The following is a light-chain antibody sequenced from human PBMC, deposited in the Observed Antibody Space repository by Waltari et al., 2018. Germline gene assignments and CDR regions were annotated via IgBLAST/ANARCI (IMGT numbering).Light chain of an antibody. CDR2: GAS. Sequence: EIVLTQSPGTLSLSPGERATLSCRASQSVSGSYLAWYQQKPGQAPRLLIYGASSRAPGVPDMFGGSGSVTDFTLTISRLEPEDFAVYYCQQYGNSPRYTFGQGTKLEIK. J-gene: IGKJ2*01. CDR1: QSVSGSY. CDR3: QQYGNSPRYT. V-gene: IGKV3-20*01.